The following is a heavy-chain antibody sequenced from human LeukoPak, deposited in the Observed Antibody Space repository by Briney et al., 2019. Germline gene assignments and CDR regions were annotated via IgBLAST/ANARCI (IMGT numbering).Heavy chain of an antibody. CDR2: INPSGGST. V-gene: IGHV1-46*01. D-gene: IGHD5-18*01. Sequence: ASVKVSCKASGYTFTSYYMHWVRQAPGQGLEWMGIINPSGGSTSYAQKFQGRVTMTRDTSTSTVYMELSSLRSEDTAAYYCARDLGRGYSYGFFDYWGQGTLVTVSS. J-gene: IGHJ4*02. CDR3: ARDLGRGYSYGFFDY. CDR1: GYTFTSYY.